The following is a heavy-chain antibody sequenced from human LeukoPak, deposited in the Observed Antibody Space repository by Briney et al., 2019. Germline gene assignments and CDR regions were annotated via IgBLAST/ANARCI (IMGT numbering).Heavy chain of an antibody. CDR3: ARGEVGATVDY. Sequence: PSETLSLTCTVSGGSISSGGYYWSWIRQPPGKGLEWIGYIYHSGSTYYNPSLKSRVTISVGKSKNQFSLKLSSVTAADTAVYYCARGEVGATVDYWGQGTLVTVSS. V-gene: IGHV4-30-2*01. CDR2: IYHSGST. CDR1: GGSISSGGYY. D-gene: IGHD1-26*01. J-gene: IGHJ4*02.